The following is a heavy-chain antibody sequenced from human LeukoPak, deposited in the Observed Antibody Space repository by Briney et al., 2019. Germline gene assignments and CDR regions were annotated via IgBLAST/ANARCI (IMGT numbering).Heavy chain of an antibody. CDR1: GFTFSSYW. CDR2: IKQDGSEK. J-gene: IGHJ4*02. Sequence: PGGSLRLSCAASGFTFSSYWMSWVRQAPGKGLEWVANIKQDGSEKYYVDSVKGRFTISRDNAKNSLYLQMNSLRAEDTAVYYCARMGWRWEQYYFDYWGQGTLVTVSS. D-gene: IGHD1/OR15-1a*01. CDR3: ARMGWRWEQYYFDY. V-gene: IGHV3-7*01.